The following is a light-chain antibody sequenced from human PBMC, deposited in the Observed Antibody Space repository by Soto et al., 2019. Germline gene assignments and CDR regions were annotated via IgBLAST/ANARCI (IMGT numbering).Light chain of an antibody. CDR3: SSYTSSSTYV. Sequence: QSVLTQPRSVSGSPGQSVTISCTGTSNDVGGYHYVSWYQHHPGKAPKLMIYEVSNRPSGVSNRFSGSKSGNTASLTISGLQAEDEADYYCSSYTSSSTYVFGTGTKVTVL. V-gene: IGLV2-14*01. J-gene: IGLJ1*01. CDR1: SNDVGGYHY. CDR2: EVS.